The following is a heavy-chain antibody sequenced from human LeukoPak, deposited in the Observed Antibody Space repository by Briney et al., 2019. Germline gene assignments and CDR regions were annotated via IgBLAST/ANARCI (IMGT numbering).Heavy chain of an antibody. V-gene: IGHV3-48*01. D-gene: IGHD1-26*01. Sequence: GGSLRLSCAASGFTFSGYSMNWVRQAPGKGLEWVSYISSSSSTIYYADSVKGRFTISRDNAKNSLYLQMNSLRAEDTAVYYCARDRYSGSYYGYLDAFDIWGQGTMVTVSS. CDR2: ISSSSSTI. CDR3: ARDRYSGSYYGYLDAFDI. J-gene: IGHJ3*02. CDR1: GFTFSGYS.